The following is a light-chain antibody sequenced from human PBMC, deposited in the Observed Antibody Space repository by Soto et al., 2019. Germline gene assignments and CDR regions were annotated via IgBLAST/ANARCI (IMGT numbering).Light chain of an antibody. CDR3: QQYGSSPRT. CDR2: GAS. Sequence: EIVLTQSPGSLSFSPGERATLSCRASQSVSSSYLAWYQQKPGQAPRLLTYGASSRATGIPDRFSGSGSGTDFTLTISRLEPEDFAVYYCQQYGSSPRTFGQGTKVDIK. CDR1: QSVSSSY. J-gene: IGKJ1*01. V-gene: IGKV3-20*01.